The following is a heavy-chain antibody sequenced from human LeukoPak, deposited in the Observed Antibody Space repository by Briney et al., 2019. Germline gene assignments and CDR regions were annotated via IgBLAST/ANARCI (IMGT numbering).Heavy chain of an antibody. CDR2: IIPILGIA. CDR1: GGTFSSYA. V-gene: IGHV1-69*04. Sequence: SVKVSCKASGGTFSSYAISWVRQAPGQGLEWMGRIIPILGIANYAQKFQGRVTITADKSTSTAYMELSSLRSEDTAVYYCARGALDYYDSSGYSTAFDIWGQGTMVTVSS. J-gene: IGHJ3*02. CDR3: ARGALDYYDSSGYSTAFDI. D-gene: IGHD3-22*01.